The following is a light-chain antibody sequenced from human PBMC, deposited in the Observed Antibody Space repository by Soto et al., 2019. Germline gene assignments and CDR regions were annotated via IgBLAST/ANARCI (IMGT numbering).Light chain of an antibody. CDR1: QRISSN. J-gene: IGKJ2*01. V-gene: IGKV3D-15*01. CDR3: QHYNNWPPYT. CDR2: GAS. Sequence: EIVMTQSPDTLSVSPGERATLSCRGSQRISSNLAWYQQKPGQAPRLLIYGASTRATGVPARFSGSGSETDFTLTISNLQSEDCAVYYCQHYNNWPPYTFGQGTKVDI.